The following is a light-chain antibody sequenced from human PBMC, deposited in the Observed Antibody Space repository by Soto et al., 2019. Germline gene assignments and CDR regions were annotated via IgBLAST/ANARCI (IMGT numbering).Light chain of an antibody. CDR1: SSDVGGYNY. CDR2: EVY. CDR3: SAYAGSSTWV. J-gene: IGLJ2*01. Sequence: QSAPTQPPSASGSPGQSVTFSCTGTSSDVGGYNYVSWYQQYPGKAPKLMIYEVYKRHSGVPDRFSGSKSGNTASLTVSGLQPEDEADYYCSAYAGSSTWVFGGGTQLTDL. V-gene: IGLV2-8*01.